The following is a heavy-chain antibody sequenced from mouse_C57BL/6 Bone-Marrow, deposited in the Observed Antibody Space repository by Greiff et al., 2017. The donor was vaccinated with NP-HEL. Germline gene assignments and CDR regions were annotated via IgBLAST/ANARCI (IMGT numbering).Heavy chain of an antibody. CDR3: ARGNFYYYYAMDY. Sequence: QVQLQQPGTELVKPGASVKLSCKASGYTFTSYWMPWVKQRPGQGLEWIGNINPSNGGTNYNEKFKSKATLTVDKSSSTAYMQLSSLTSEDSAVYYCARGNFYYYYAMDYWGQGTSVTVSS. J-gene: IGHJ4*01. V-gene: IGHV1-53*01. D-gene: IGHD2-1*01. CDR1: GYTFTSYW. CDR2: INPSNGGT.